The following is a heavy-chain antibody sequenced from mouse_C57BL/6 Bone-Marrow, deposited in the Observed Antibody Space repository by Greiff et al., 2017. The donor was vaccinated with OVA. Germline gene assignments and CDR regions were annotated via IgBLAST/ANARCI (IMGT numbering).Heavy chain of an antibody. Sequence: QVQLQQPGAELVKPGASVKLSCKASGYTFTSYWMHWVKQRPGQGLEWIGMIPPNSGSTNYNEKFKSKATLTVDKASSTAYMQRSSLTSEDAAVYYCARPMDDWGQGTAVTVSS. J-gene: IGHJ4*01. CDR3: ARPMDD. V-gene: IGHV1-64*01. CDR2: IPPNSGST. CDR1: GYTFTSYW.